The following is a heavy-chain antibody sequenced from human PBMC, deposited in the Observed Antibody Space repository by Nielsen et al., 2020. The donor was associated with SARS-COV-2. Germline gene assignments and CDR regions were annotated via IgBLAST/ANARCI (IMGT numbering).Heavy chain of an antibody. J-gene: IGHJ5*02. Sequence: GESLKISCAASGFMFTTYWMNWVRQAPGKGLEWVATIKQDGSEIFYVDSVKGRFTTSRDNAKNSLYLQMDNLRVEDTAVYYCAGPASWGQGTLVTVSS. V-gene: IGHV3-7*03. CDR1: GFMFTTYW. CDR2: IKQDGSEI. CDR3: AGPAS. D-gene: IGHD2-2*01.